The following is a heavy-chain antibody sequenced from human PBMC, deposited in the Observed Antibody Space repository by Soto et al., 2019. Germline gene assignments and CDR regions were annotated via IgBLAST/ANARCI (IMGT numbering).Heavy chain of an antibody. CDR2: IYYSGST. CDR3: ARHPREYYDFWSGYYPYFDY. V-gene: IGHV4-39*01. CDR1: GGSISSSSYD. Sequence: SETLSLTCTVSGGSISSSSYDWGWIRQPPGKGLEWIGSIYYSGSTYYNPSLKSRVTISVDTSKNQFSLKLSSVTAADTAVYYCARHPREYYDFWSGYYPYFDYWGQGTLVTVSS. D-gene: IGHD3-3*01. J-gene: IGHJ4*02.